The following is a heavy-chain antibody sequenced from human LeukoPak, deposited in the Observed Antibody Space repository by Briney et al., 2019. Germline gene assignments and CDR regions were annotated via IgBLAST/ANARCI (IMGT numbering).Heavy chain of an antibody. CDR1: GYTFTGYY. CDR3: ARPCSSTSCQFYGAFDI. CDR2: INPNSAGT. D-gene: IGHD2-2*01. V-gene: IGHV1-2*06. Sequence: ASVKVSCKASGYTFTGYYIHWVRQAPGQGLEWMGRINPNSAGTNYAQKFQGRVTMTRDTSISTAYMDLSRLTSDDTAVYYCARPCSSTSCQFYGAFDIWGQGTMVTVSS. J-gene: IGHJ3*02.